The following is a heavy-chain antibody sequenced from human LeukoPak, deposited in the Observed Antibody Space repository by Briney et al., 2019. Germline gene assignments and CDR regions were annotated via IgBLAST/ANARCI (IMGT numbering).Heavy chain of an antibody. D-gene: IGHD6-19*01. CDR2: IYYSGSS. CDR3: ARHMYSGAWYYFDY. Sequence: PSETLSLTCTVSGGSISSSTYFWGWIRRPPGKGLDWIGSIYYSGSSYYNPSLKSRVTISVDTSKSQFSLKLSSVTAADTAVYYCARHMYSGAWYYFDYWGQGALVTVSS. CDR1: GGSISSSTYF. V-gene: IGHV4-39*01. J-gene: IGHJ4*02.